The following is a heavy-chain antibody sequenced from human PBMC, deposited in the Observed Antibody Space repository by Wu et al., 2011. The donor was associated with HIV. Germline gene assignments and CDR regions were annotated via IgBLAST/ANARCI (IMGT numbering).Heavy chain of an antibody. CDR3: ARSRTDYDGRYLDY. J-gene: IGHJ4*02. D-gene: IGHD4-23*01. Sequence: QVQLVQSGTEVKKPGASVKVSCKASGYTFTGYYIHWMRQAPGQGLEWMGWINPNRGVTDYAQKFQGRVTMTRDTSINTAYMELSSLTSDDTAVYYCARSRTDYDGRYLDYWGQGTLLTVSS. V-gene: IGHV1-2*02. CDR1: GYTFTGYY. CDR2: INPNRGVT.